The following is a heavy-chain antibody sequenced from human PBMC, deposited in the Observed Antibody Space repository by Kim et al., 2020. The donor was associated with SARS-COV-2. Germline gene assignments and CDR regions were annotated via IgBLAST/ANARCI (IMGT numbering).Heavy chain of an antibody. CDR1: GYNFRSYA. CDR3: ARGWSIWFGESGLILDP. J-gene: IGHJ5*02. CDR2: INGGNGET. D-gene: IGHD3-10*01. V-gene: IGHV1-3*01. Sequence: ASVKVSCKASGYNFRSYAMHWVRQAPGQRLEWMGWINGGNGETKSSQKFQGRVTITTDTSANTAYMELSSLRSEDTAVYYCARGWSIWFGESGLILDPWGQGTLVTVSS.